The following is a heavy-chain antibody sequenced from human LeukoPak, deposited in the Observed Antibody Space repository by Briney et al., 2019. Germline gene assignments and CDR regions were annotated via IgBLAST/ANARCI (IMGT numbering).Heavy chain of an antibody. Sequence: GASVKASCKASGYTFTGYSMHWVRQAPGQGLEWMGLIRPNSGTTNYAQRFQGRVTMTRDTSISTAYMELSSLRSDDTAVYYCATVTRYHSDGYTSRGYNDYWGQGTLVTVSS. CDR3: ATVTRYHSDGYTSRGYNDY. D-gene: IGHD5-24*01. CDR2: IRPNSGTT. J-gene: IGHJ4*02. CDR1: GYTFTGYS. V-gene: IGHV1-2*02.